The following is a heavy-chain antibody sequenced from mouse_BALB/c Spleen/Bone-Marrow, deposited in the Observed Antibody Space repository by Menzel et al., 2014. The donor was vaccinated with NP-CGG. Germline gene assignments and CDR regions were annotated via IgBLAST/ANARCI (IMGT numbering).Heavy chain of an antibody. CDR2: INPYNGGT. J-gene: IGHJ4*01. CDR3: ARWDYYGYAMDY. Sequence: VQLQQSGPELVKPGASMKVSCKASGYSFTGYTMNWVKQSHGKNLEWIGLINPYNGGTSYKQKSKGKATLTVDKSSSTAYMGLLSLTSEDSAVYYCARWDYYGYAMDYWGQGTSVTVSS. D-gene: IGHD1-1*01. V-gene: IGHV1S135*01. CDR1: GYSFTGYT.